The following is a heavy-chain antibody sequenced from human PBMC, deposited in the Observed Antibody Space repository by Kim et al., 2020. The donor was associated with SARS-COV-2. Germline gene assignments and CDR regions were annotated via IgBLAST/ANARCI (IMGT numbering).Heavy chain of an antibody. V-gene: IGHV3-30*04. CDR2: ISYDGSNK. CDR3: ARDSYGMDV. Sequence: GSLRLSCAASGFTFSSYAMHWVRQAPGKGLEWVAVISYDGSNKYYVDSVKGRFTISRDNSKNTLYLQMNSLRAEDTAVYYCARDSYGMDVWGQGTTVTVSS. CDR1: GFTFSSYA. J-gene: IGHJ6*02.